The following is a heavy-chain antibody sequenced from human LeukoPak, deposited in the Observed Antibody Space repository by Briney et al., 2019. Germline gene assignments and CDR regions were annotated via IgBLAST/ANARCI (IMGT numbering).Heavy chain of an antibody. Sequence: GGSLRLSCSASGFTFSSYSMSWVRQAPGKGLEWVGRIKSKTDGGTTDYAAPVKGRFTISRDDSKNTLYLQMNSLKTEDTAVYYCTTSIWFGAQYYFDYWGQGTLVTVSS. V-gene: IGHV3-15*01. CDR2: IKSKTDGGTT. CDR3: TTSIWFGAQYYFDY. D-gene: IGHD3-10*01. CDR1: GFTFSSYS. J-gene: IGHJ4*02.